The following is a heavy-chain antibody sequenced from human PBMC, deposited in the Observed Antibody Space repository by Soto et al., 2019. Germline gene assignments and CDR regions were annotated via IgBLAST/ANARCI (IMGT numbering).Heavy chain of an antibody. J-gene: IGHJ4*02. V-gene: IGHV4-30-4*01. CDR2: IYDSGSS. CDR3: AREKGYISGPKNFDY. D-gene: IGHD5-12*01. Sequence: SWTLSLTCTVSGACISSGDYFWSWIRQSPGKGLEWIGYIYDSGSSYYNPSLKSRVTMSVDTSKNQFSLKLRSVTAADTAVYYCAREKGYISGPKNFDYWGQGTLVTVSS. CDR1: GACISSGDYF.